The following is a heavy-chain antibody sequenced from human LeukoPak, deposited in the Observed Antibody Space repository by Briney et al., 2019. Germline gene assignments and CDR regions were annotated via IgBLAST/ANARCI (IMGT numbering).Heavy chain of an antibody. CDR2: ISGSGGST. Sequence: GGSLRLSCAASGFTFSSYAMSWVRQAPGKGLERVSAISGSGGSTYYADSVKGRFTISRDNSKNTLYLQTNSLRAEDTAVYYCAKGRGFGSDYYYYGMDVWGQGTTVTVSS. D-gene: IGHD3-10*01. CDR1: GFTFSSYA. V-gene: IGHV3-23*01. CDR3: AKGRGFGSDYYYYGMDV. J-gene: IGHJ6*02.